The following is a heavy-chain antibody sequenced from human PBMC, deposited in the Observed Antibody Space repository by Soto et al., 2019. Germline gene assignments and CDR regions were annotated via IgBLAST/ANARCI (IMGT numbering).Heavy chain of an antibody. Sequence: GGSLRLSCAASGFILSNAWINWVRQAPGKGLEWVGRIKSKVDGGTSDFAAPVKDRFAISRDDSKNIVYLEMNGLKTEDTAMNYCTSDSYMTNVRVRFAYWGHGTQVTVSS. CDR2: IKSKVDGGTS. CDR1: GFILSNAW. CDR3: TSDSYMTNVRVRFAY. J-gene: IGHJ4*01. D-gene: IGHD3-16*01. V-gene: IGHV3-15*07.